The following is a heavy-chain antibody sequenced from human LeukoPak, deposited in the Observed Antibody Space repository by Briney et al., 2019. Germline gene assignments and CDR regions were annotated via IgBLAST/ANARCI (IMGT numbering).Heavy chain of an antibody. CDR3: ARDVDRRDDP. D-gene: IGHD3-9*01. V-gene: IGHV3-30*02. CDR2: IRYDGSNK. CDR1: GFTFSSCG. J-gene: IGHJ5*02. Sequence: GGSLRLSCAASGFTFSSCGFHWVRQAPGKRLEWVAFIRYDGSNKYYADSVKGRFTISRDNSKNTLYLQMNSLRAEDTAVYYCARDVDRRDDPWGQGILVTVSS.